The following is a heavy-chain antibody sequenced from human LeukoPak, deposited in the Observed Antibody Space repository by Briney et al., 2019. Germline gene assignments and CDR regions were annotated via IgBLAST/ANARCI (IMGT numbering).Heavy chain of an antibody. D-gene: IGHD2-2*02. J-gene: IGHJ3*02. CDR3: ARADTLDAFDI. CDR2: ISYDGSNK. Sequence: GRSLRLSCAASGFTFSSYAMHWVRQAPGKGLEWVAVISYDGSNKYYADSVKGRFTTSRDNSKNTLYLQMNSLRAEDTAVYYCARADTLDAFDIWGQGTMVTVSS. CDR1: GFTFSSYA. V-gene: IGHV3-30*04.